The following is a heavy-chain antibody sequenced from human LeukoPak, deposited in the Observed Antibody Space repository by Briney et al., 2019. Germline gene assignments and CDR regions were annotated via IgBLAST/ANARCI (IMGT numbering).Heavy chain of an antibody. CDR3: AKDRSLIAAERLFDY. CDR1: GFTFISYW. CDR2: ISGSGGST. Sequence: PGGSLRLSCASSGFTFISYWMHWVRQAPGNGLDWVSAISGSGGSTYYADSVNGRFTISRDNSKNTLYLQMNSLRAEDTAVYYCAKDRSLIAAERLFDYWGQGTLVTVSS. V-gene: IGHV3-23*01. J-gene: IGHJ4*02. D-gene: IGHD6-13*01.